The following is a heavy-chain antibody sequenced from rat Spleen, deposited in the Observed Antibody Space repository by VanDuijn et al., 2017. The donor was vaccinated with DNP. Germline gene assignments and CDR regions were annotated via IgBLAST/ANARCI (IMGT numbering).Heavy chain of an antibody. CDR2: ISPSGTNT. V-gene: IGHV5-27*01. D-gene: IGHD1-6*01. CDR1: GFTFNNYG. CDR3: TTEGTILRIVTTWFAY. Sequence: EVQLVESGGGLVQPGRSLQLSCVASGFTFNNYGLAWVRQAPRKGLEWVASISPSGTNTYYRDSVKGRFTISRDNAESTLYLQMDSLRSEDTATYDCTTEGTILRIVTTWFAYGGPGTLVTVSS. J-gene: IGHJ3*01.